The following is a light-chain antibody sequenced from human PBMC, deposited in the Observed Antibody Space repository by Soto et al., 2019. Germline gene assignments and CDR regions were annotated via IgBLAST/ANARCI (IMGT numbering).Light chain of an antibody. CDR2: DAS. V-gene: IGKV3-15*01. J-gene: IGKJ1*01. Sequence: EIVMTQSPATLSVSPGERVTLSCRASQSVSSYLAWYQQKPGQAPRLLIYDASSRATGIPVRFSGSGSGTEFTLTISSLQSEDFGVYYCQQNKDWPGTFGQGTKVDNK. CDR3: QQNKDWPGT. CDR1: QSVSSY.